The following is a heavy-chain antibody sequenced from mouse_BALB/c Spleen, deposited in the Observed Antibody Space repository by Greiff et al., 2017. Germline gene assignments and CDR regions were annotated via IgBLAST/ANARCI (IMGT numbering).Heavy chain of an antibody. D-gene: IGHD2-2*01. V-gene: IGHV1-81*01. CDR2: IYPGSGST. Sequence: QVQLQQSGPELVKPGASVKMFCKASGYPFTDFVISWVKPRTGQGLEWIGEIYPGSGSTYYNEKFKGKATLTADKSSNTAYMQLSSLTSEDSAFYFCARRAGYDYFDYWGQGTTLTVSS. CDR1: GYPFTDFV. J-gene: IGHJ2*01. CDR3: ARRAGYDYFDY.